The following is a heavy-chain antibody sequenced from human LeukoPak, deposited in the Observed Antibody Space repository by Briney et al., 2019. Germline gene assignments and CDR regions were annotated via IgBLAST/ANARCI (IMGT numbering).Heavy chain of an antibody. V-gene: IGHV1-46*01. CDR2: NNPTGGST. J-gene: IGHJ5*02. Sequence: ASVKVSCKASGYTFTGYYMHWVRQAPGQGLERMGLNNPTGGSTGYAQKFQGRVTMTRDMSTSTDYMELSSLRSEDTAIYYCARDNSVGDNAWWFDPWGQGTLVTVSS. D-gene: IGHD1-26*01. CDR1: GYTFTGYY. CDR3: ARDNSVGDNAWWFDP.